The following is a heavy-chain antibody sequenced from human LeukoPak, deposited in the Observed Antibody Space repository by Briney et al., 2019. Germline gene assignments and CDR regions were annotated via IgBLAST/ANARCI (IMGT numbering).Heavy chain of an antibody. D-gene: IGHD4-17*01. CDR1: GGSISSYY. CDR2: IYYSGST. Sequence: TSETLSLTCTVSGGSISSYYWSWIRQPPGKGLEWIGYIYYSGSTNYNPSLKSRVTISVDTSKNQFSLKLSSVTAADTAVYYCARDYGDYMYDYWGQGTLVTVSS. J-gene: IGHJ4*02. V-gene: IGHV4-59*01. CDR3: ARDYGDYMYDY.